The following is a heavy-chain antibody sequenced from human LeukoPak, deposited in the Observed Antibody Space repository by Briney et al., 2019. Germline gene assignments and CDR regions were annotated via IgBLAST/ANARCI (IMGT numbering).Heavy chain of an antibody. J-gene: IGHJ4*02. V-gene: IGHV4-39*07. CDR1: GDSIRSSSSY. CDR2: VYYTGTT. Sequence: PSETLSLICTVSGDSIRSSSSYWGWIRQTPGKGLEWIGTVYYTGTTYYNPSLKSRVTISVDTSKNQFSLKLNSLTAADTAVYYCARKQLVPLAQSFDYWGQGTLVTVSS. CDR3: ARKQLVPLAQSFDY. D-gene: IGHD6-6*01.